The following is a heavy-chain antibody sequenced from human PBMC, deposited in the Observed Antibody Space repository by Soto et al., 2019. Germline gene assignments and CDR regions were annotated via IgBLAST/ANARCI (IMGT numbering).Heavy chain of an antibody. CDR1: GFIFHEHD. Sequence: PGGSLRLSCAASGFIFHEHDMHWVRQAPGKGLEWVGRSRNKAYSYITEYDASVKGRFTISRDDSRNSVYLQMNSLKTEDTAVYFCTRGYNNGWYFDPWGQGALVTVSS. V-gene: IGHV3-72*01. CDR2: SRNKAYSYIT. D-gene: IGHD6-19*01. J-gene: IGHJ4*02. CDR3: TRGYNNGWYFDP.